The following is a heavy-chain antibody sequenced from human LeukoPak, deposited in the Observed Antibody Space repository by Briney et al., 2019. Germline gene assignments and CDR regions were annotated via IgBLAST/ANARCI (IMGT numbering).Heavy chain of an antibody. CDR3: ARIRVSSYYGMDI. CDR1: GFFFTNYW. CDR2: IKEDESEK. J-gene: IGHJ6*02. D-gene: IGHD2/OR15-2a*01. V-gene: IGHV3-7*05. Sequence: GGSLILSCAASGFFFTNYWMSWVRQAPGKGLEWVANIKEDESEKYYVNSVKGRFTISRDNAKNSLFLHMNSLRAEDTAVYYCARIRVSSYYGMDIWGQGTTVTVSS.